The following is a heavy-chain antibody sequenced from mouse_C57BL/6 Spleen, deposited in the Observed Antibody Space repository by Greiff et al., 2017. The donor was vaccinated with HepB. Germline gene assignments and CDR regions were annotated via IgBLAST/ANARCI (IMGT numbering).Heavy chain of an antibody. CDR3: ARSPFYYDYDVDYAMDY. D-gene: IGHD2-4*01. J-gene: IGHJ4*01. CDR1: GFTFTDYY. Sequence: EVKLVESGGGLVQPGGSLSLSCAASGFTFTDYYMSWVRQPPGKALEWLGFIRNKANGYTTEYSASVKGRFTISRDNSQSILYLQMNALRAEDSATYYCARSPFYYDYDVDYAMDYWGQGTSVTVSS. CDR2: IRNKANGYTT. V-gene: IGHV7-3*01.